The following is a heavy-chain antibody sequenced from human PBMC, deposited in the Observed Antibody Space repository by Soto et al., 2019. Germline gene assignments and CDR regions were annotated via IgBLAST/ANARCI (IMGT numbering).Heavy chain of an antibody. CDR1: GFTFSKSS. Sequence: GGSLRLSCVVSGFTFSKSSMMWVRQTPGKGLEWVSGINGNGGRTFYADSVKGRFTVSRDNSRTMLYMEMNSLRVEDTALYYCARDPRNYFDYWGQGTLVTVSS. V-gene: IGHV3-23*01. CDR2: INGNGGRT. J-gene: IGHJ4*02. CDR3: ARDPRNYFDY.